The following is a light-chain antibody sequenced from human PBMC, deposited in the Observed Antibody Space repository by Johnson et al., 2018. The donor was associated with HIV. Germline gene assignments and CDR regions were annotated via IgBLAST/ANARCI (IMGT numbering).Light chain of an antibody. CDR3: GTWDSSLSGYV. J-gene: IGLJ1*01. CDR2: DND. Sequence: HSVLTQPPSVSAAPGQKVTISCSGSSSNIGKNYVSWYRHLPGTAPKLLIYDNDKRPSGIPDRFSASKSGSSATLGITGLPTGDEADYYCGTWDSSLSGYVFGTGTKVTVL. V-gene: IGLV1-51*01. CDR1: SSNIGKNY.